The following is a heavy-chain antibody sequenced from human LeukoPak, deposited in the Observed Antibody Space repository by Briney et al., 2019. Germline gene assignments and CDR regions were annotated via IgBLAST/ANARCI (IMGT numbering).Heavy chain of an antibody. CDR1: GFTFSDYS. CDR3: CSVTTGGNCSY. Sequence: NPGGSLRLSCAVSGFTFSDYSINWVRQPPGKGLEWIGEINHSGSTNYNPSLKSRVTISVDTSKNQFSLKLSSVTAADTAVYYCCSVTTGGNCSYWGQGTLVTVSS. J-gene: IGHJ4*02. D-gene: IGHD4-4*01. V-gene: IGHV4-34*08. CDR2: INHSGST.